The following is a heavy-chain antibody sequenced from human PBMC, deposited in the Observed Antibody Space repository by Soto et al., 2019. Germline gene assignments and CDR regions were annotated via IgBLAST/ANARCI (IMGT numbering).Heavy chain of an antibody. J-gene: IGHJ4*02. CDR1: GGSISSSTYY. CDR2: IYSGNT. Sequence: QLQLQESGPGLVKPSETLSLTCTVSGGSISSSTYYWGWIRQPPGRGLEWIGSIYSGNTYHNPSLKSRVTISADTSKNQSSLRLSSVTAADTAVYCCASHGGSYYFDYWGQGTLVPVSS. D-gene: IGHD1-26*01. V-gene: IGHV4-39*01. CDR3: ASHGGSYYFDY.